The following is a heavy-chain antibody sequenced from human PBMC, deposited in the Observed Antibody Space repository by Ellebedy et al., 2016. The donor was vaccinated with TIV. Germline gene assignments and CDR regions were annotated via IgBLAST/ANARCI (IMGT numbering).Heavy chain of an antibody. D-gene: IGHD2/OR15-2a*01. Sequence: LRLSXTVSGGSFSSGDYYWSWIRQHPGKGLEWIGYIFYSGSTYYNPSLNSRVTISLDTSENRFSLKLSSVTAADTAIYYCARVNGTDYGGYRFDPWGQGTLVTVSS. J-gene: IGHJ5*02. CDR2: IFYSGST. CDR3: ARVNGTDYGGYRFDP. CDR1: GGSFSSGDYY. V-gene: IGHV4-31*03.